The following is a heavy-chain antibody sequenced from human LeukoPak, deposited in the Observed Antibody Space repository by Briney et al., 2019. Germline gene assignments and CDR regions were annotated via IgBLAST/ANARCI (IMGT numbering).Heavy chain of an antibody. V-gene: IGHV3-30-3*01. CDR2: ISYDGSNK. D-gene: IGHD6-6*01. Sequence: GGSLRLSCVASGFTFSSYAMYWVRQAPGKGLEWVAVISYDGSNKYYADSVKGRLTISRDNAKNSLYLQMNSLRAEDTAVYYCARSRTEYSSPLVDPWGQGTLVTVSS. J-gene: IGHJ5*02. CDR3: ARSRTEYSSPLVDP. CDR1: GFTFSSYA.